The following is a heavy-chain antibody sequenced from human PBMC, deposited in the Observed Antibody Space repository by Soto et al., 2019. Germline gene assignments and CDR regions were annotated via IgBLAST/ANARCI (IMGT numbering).Heavy chain of an antibody. V-gene: IGHV4-34*01. J-gene: IGHJ5*02. Sequence: QVQLQQWGAGLLKPSETLSLTCAVYGGSFSSYYWSWIRQPPGKGLGWIGQINHYGSTDYNPSLKSRVTISVDTSKTHFSLRLSSVTAADTAIYYCATHCSSTSCYYTFDPWGQGTLVTVSS. CDR2: INHYGST. D-gene: IGHD2-2*01. CDR1: GGSFSSYY. CDR3: ATHCSSTSCYYTFDP.